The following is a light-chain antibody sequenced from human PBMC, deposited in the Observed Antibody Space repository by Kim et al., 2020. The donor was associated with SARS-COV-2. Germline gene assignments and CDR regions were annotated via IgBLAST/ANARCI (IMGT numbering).Light chain of an antibody. CDR1: QSISGY. CDR2: GVS. Sequence: DIQMTQSPSSLSASVGDRVVITCRASQSISGYVNWYQQKPGKAPKLLIYGVSTLQSGVPSRFSGSGSGTDFALTINTLQAEDFATYYCQETCTTPPYIFGQGTKLEI. J-gene: IGKJ2*01. V-gene: IGKV1-39*01. CDR3: QETCTTPPYI.